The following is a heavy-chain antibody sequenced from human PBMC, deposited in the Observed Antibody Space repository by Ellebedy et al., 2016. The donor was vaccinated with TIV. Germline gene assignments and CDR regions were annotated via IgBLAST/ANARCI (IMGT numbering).Heavy chain of an antibody. CDR1: GDSISSSSYY. J-gene: IGHJ5*02. CDR3: AGESDSGSNYFGLGYWFDP. D-gene: IGHD1-26*01. Sequence: MPGGSLRLSCTVSGDSISSSSYYWGWIRQPPGKGLEWIGSIYYSGSTYYNPSLKSRVTISPDTSKNQFSLKLSSVTAADTAVYYCAGESDSGSNYFGLGYWFDPWGQGTLVTVSS. V-gene: IGHV4-39*07. CDR2: IYYSGST.